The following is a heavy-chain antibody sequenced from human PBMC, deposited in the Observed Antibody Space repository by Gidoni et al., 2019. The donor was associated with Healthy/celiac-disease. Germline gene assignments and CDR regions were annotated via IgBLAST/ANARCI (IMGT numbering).Heavy chain of an antibody. Sequence: EVQLVESGGGLVKPGGSLRLSCAASGFTFSNAWMSWVRQAPGKGLEWVGRIKSKTDGGTTDYAAPVKGRFTISRDDSKNTLYLQMNSLKTEDTAVYYCTTPLGVVTPSRPVLFDYWGQGTLVTVSS. CDR3: TTPLGVVTPSRPVLFDY. CDR1: GFTFSNAW. D-gene: IGHD3-3*01. CDR2: IKSKTDGGTT. J-gene: IGHJ4*02. V-gene: IGHV3-15*01.